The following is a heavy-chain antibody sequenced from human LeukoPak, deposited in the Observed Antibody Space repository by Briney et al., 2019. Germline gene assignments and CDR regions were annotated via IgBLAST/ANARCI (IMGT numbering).Heavy chain of an antibody. V-gene: IGHV3-30*04. CDR1: GFTFSSYA. D-gene: IGHD7-27*01. J-gene: IGHJ6*03. Sequence: GGSLRLSCAASGFTFSSYAMHWVRQAPGKGLEGVAVISYNGSNKYYADSVKGRFTISRDHSQNTLYLPINSLRAEHTAVYYCARETPAGDLPSYYTDVWGKGTTVTASS. CDR3: ARETPAGDLPSYYTDV. CDR2: ISYNGSNK.